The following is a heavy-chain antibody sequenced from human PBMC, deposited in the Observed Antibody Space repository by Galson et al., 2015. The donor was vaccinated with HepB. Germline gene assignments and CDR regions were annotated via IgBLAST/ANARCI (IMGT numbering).Heavy chain of an antibody. D-gene: IGHD3-10*01. V-gene: IGHV3-11*01. Sequence: SLRLSCAASGFTLSDYYMSWIRQAPGKGLDWVSYISSSGSTTYDADSVKGRFTISRDNAKNSLYLQMNSLRAEDTAVYYCARATMVRGIDYWGQGTLVTVSS. CDR3: ARATMVRGIDY. CDR1: GFTLSDYY. J-gene: IGHJ4*02. CDR2: ISSSGSTT.